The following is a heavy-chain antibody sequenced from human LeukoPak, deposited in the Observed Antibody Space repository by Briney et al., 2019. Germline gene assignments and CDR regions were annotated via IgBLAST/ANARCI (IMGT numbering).Heavy chain of an antibody. CDR1: GFRFSSYA. V-gene: IGHV3-23*01. J-gene: IGHJ4*02. CDR2: ISGSGVST. Sequence: GGSLRLSCAASGFRFSSYAMSWVRQAPGKGLEWVSAISGSGVSTYYADSVKGRFTVSRDNSKNTLYLQMSSLRAEDTAVYYCARRSRWLQSSPYYFDYWGQGTLVTVSS. D-gene: IGHD5-24*01. CDR3: ARRSRWLQSSPYYFDY.